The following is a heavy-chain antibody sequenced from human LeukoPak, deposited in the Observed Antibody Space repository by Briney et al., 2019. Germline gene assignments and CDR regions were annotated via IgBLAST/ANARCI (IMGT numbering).Heavy chain of an antibody. CDR1: VYTFTRYG. CDR2: ISANNGNT. J-gene: IGHJ4*02. D-gene: IGHD5-12*01. CDR3: ARGDSGYDFAPSDS. Sequence: GASVKVFCKASVYTFTRYGIIWVRQAPGQGLEWMGWISANNGNTNYAQKLQGRVTMTTDTSTSTAYMELRSLRSDDTAVYYCARGDSGYDFAPSDSWGQGTLVTVSS. V-gene: IGHV1-18*01.